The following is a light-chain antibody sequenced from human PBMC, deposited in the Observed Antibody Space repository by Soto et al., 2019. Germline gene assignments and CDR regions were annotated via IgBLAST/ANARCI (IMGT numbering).Light chain of an antibody. CDR3: CSYAGSYTWV. V-gene: IGLV2-11*01. Sequence: QSALTQPRSVSGSPGQSVTISCTGTSSDVGSYAYVSWFQHHPGKAPKLMIYDVRARPSWVPNRFSGSKSGNTASLTISGLQTADEADYYCCSYAGSYTWVFGGGTKLTVL. CDR1: SSDVGSYAY. CDR2: DVR. J-gene: IGLJ3*02.